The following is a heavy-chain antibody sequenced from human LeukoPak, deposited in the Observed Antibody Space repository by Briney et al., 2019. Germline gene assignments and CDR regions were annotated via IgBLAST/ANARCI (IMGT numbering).Heavy chain of an antibody. D-gene: IGHD3-10*01. Sequence: GGSLRLSCAASGFTFSSYWMSWVRQAPGKGLEWVANIKQDGSEKYYVDSVKGRFTISRDNAKNSLYLQMNSLRAEDTAVYYCAKEMHYYGSGSYSNYYYYMDVWGKGTTVTISS. CDR3: AKEMHYYGSGSYSNYYYYMDV. CDR1: GFTFSSYW. J-gene: IGHJ6*03. V-gene: IGHV3-7*01. CDR2: IKQDGSEK.